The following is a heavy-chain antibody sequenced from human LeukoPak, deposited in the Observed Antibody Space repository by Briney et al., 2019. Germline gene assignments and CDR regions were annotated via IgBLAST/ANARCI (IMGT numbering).Heavy chain of an antibody. CDR1: GGSISSYY. CDR3: AGDMVRGNWFDP. CDR2: IYTSGST. V-gene: IGHV4-4*07. J-gene: IGHJ5*02. Sequence: PSETLSLTCTVSGGSISSYYWSWIRQPAGKGLEWIGRIYTSGSTNYNPSLKSRVTMSVDTSKNQFSLKLSSVTAADTAAYYCAGDMVRGNWFDPWGQGTLVTVSS. D-gene: IGHD3-10*01.